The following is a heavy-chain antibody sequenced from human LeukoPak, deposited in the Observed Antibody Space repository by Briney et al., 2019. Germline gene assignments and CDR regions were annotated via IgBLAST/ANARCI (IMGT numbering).Heavy chain of an antibody. J-gene: IGHJ6*02. D-gene: IGHD6-13*01. Sequence: GESLKISCKGSGYSFTSYWIGWVRQMPGKGLEWMGIIYPGDSDTRYSPSFQGQVTISADKSISTAYLQWSSLKASDTAMYYCARVPGIAAAGTDHHYGMDVWGQGATVTVSS. CDR2: IYPGDSDT. V-gene: IGHV5-51*01. CDR1: GYSFTSYW. CDR3: ARVPGIAAAGTDHHYGMDV.